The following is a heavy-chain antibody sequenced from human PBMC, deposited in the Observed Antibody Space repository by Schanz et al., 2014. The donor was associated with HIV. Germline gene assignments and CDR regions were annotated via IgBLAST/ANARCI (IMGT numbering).Heavy chain of an antibody. CDR1: GFTFSGYG. J-gene: IGHJ6*02. D-gene: IGHD2-2*01. Sequence: QVQLVESGGGVVQPGRSLRLSCAVSGFTFSGYGMHWVRQAPGKGLEGVAVIWNDGKNRDYADSVKGRFTISRDNSKNTLYLQMNRMRTEDTAVYYCARDGAMAFSLGMDVWGQGTTVTVSS. CDR2: IWNDGKNR. CDR3: ARDGAMAFSLGMDV. V-gene: IGHV3-33*01.